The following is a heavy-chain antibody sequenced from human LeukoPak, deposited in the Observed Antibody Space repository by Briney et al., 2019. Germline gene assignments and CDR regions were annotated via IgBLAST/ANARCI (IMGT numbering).Heavy chain of an antibody. CDR1: GGSISRYY. J-gene: IGHJ4*02. CDR2: IYGRGST. CDR3: AREDVWGNNRPKGHFDY. D-gene: IGHD3-16*02. V-gene: IGHV4-59*01. Sequence: SETLSLTCTVSGGSISRYYWSWIRQPPRKGLEWNGYIYGRGSTNYNPPLKSRVTVSVDTSKNQFSLNLNSVTAADTAVYYCAREDVWGNNRPKGHFDYWGQGTLVTVSS.